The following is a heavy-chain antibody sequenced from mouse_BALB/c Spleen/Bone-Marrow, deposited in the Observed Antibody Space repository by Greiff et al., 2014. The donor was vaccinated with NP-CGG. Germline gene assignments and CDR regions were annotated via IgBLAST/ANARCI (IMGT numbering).Heavy chain of an antibody. V-gene: IGHV5-9-3*01. CDR2: ISSGGGYT. J-gene: IGHJ4*01. Sequence: EVQVVESGGGLVKPGGSLKLSCAASGFTFSSYAMSWVRQTPEKRLEWVATISSGGGYTYYPDSVKGRFTISRDNAKNTLYLQMSSLRSEDTAMYYCASLFRGAMDYWGQGTSVTVSS. CDR1: GFTFSSYA. CDR3: ASLFRGAMDY.